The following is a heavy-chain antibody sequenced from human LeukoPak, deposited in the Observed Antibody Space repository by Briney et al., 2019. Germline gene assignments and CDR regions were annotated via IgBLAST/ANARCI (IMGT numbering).Heavy chain of an antibody. Sequence: GGSLRLSCAASGFTFDDYAMHWVRQAPGKGLEWVSGISWNSGSIGYADSVKGRFTISRDNSKNTVDLQTNSLRAEDTAVYYCARGTYGDYCFDYWGQGTLLTVSS. CDR1: GFTFDDYA. V-gene: IGHV3-9*01. D-gene: IGHD4-17*01. CDR3: ARGTYGDYCFDY. CDR2: ISWNSGSI. J-gene: IGHJ4*02.